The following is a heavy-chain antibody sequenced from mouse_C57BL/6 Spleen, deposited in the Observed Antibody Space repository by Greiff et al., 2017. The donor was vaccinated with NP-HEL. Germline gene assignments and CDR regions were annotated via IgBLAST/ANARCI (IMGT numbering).Heavy chain of an antibody. CDR1: GYSITSGYY. CDR3: ARDYGSNYAMDY. Sequence: EVHLVESGPGLVKPSQSLSLTCSVTGYSITSGYYWNWIRQFPGNKLEWMGYISYDGSNNYNPSLKNRSTITHDTTKNQFVLKLNSVTTEDTATYYCARDYGSNYAMDYWGQGTSVTVSS. D-gene: IGHD1-1*01. CDR2: ISYDGSN. J-gene: IGHJ4*01. V-gene: IGHV3-6*01.